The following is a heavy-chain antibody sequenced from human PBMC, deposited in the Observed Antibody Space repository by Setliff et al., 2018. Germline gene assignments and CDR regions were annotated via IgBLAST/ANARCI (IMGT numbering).Heavy chain of an antibody. V-gene: IGHV4-34*01. J-gene: IGHJ4*02. CDR2: INHSGGT. Sequence: SETLSLTCAVYGGSFSTYYWIWIRQPPGKGLEWIGEINHSGGTNYNPSLKSRVTISVDTSKNQFSPKLNSVTAADTAIYYCARGGSYYLNTPPDHWGQGTLVTVSS. CDR3: ARGGSYYLNTPPDH. CDR1: GGSFSTYY. D-gene: IGHD3-10*01.